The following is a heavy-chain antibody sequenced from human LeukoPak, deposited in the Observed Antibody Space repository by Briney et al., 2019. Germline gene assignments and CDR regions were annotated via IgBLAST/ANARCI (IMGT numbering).Heavy chain of an antibody. D-gene: IGHD1-1*01. J-gene: IGHJ6*02. CDR1: GYTFTSYY. Sequence: GASVKVSCKASGYTFTSYYMHWVRQAPGQGLEWMGIINPSGGSTSYAQKFQGRVTMTRDTSTSTVYMELSSLRSEDTAVYYCASAVLVGTTGTAYYGMDVWGQGTTVTVSS. CDR2: INPSGGST. CDR3: ASAVLVGTTGTAYYGMDV. V-gene: IGHV1-46*01.